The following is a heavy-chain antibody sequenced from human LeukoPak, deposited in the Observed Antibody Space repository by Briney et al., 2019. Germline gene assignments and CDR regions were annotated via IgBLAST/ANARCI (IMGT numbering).Heavy chain of an antibody. CDR2: FDPENAKT. J-gene: IGHJ4*02. CDR3: ATDPDYSSGWVDY. Sequence: GASVKVSCKVSGYILTELSIHWVRQAPGKGLEWMGSFDPENAKTMSAQTFQGRVTMTEDTSTDTAYMELSSLRSEDTAVYYCATDPDYSSGWVDYWGQGTLVTVSS. D-gene: IGHD6-19*01. V-gene: IGHV1-24*01. CDR1: GYILTELS.